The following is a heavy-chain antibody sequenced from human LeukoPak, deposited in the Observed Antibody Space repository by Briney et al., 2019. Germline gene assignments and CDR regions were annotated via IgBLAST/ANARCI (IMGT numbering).Heavy chain of an antibody. CDR3: ARDHRFAFDN. Sequence: GGSLRLSCAASGFTFTDYSMNWVRQAPGKGLEWISYVGISSGNTKYADSVKGRFTISGDSAKTSVFLQMNSLRVEDTAIYYCARDHRFAFDNWGQGTLVTGSS. V-gene: IGHV3-48*04. CDR2: VGISSGNT. CDR1: GFTFTDYS. J-gene: IGHJ4*02.